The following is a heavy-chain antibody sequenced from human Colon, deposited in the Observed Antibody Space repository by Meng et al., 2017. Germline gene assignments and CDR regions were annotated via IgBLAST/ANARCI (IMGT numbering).Heavy chain of an antibody. V-gene: IGHV4-34*01. Sequence: QVQLQQWGAGLLKPSETLSLTCAVYGGSFSGYYWNWIRQTPGKGLEWIGESYHSGSTNYNPSLKSRVTISVDKSKNQFSLILTSVTAADTAVYYCASSSGWWRLDSWGQGTLVTVSS. D-gene: IGHD6-19*01. CDR2: SYHSGST. CDR1: GGSFSGYY. CDR3: ASSSGWWRLDS. J-gene: IGHJ4*02.